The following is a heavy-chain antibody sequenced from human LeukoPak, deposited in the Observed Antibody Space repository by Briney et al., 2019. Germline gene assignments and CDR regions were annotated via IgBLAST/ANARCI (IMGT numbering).Heavy chain of an antibody. D-gene: IGHD5-24*01. Sequence: GGSLRLSCAASGFTVSSNYMSWVRQAPGKGLEWVSVIYSGGSTYYADSVKGRFTISRDNSKNTLYLQMNSLRAEDTAVYYCANSEMATSFDYWGQGTLVTVSS. J-gene: IGHJ4*02. CDR3: ANSEMATSFDY. CDR1: GFTVSSNY. CDR2: IYSGGST. V-gene: IGHV3-53*05.